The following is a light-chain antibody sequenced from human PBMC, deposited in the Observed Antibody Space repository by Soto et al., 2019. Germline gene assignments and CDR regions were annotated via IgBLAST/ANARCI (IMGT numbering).Light chain of an antibody. CDR3: QQYNNWPPVT. Sequence: EVVLTQSPATLSVSPGERATLSCRASQSVSINLAWYQQKPGQAPRLLIYGASTRATGIPARFSGSRSGTDFTLTISSLQSEDFAVYYCQQYNNWPPVTFGQGTKVDIK. CDR1: QSVSIN. J-gene: IGKJ1*01. CDR2: GAS. V-gene: IGKV3-15*01.